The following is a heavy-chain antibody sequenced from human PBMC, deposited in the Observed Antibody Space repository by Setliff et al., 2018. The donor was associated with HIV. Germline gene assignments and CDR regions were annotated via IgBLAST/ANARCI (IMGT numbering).Heavy chain of an antibody. CDR2: VNTDGSSK. CDR1: GVTLKNDW. CDR3: TRGGSYSPGDY. D-gene: IGHD1-26*01. Sequence: GGSLRLSCAASGVTLKNDWMNWVRQAPGKGLVWVSRVNTDGSSKTYADSVKGRFTISRDNAKNTVYLQMNSLRGEDTAVYYCTRGGSYSPGDYWGQGALVTVSS. V-gene: IGHV3-74*01. J-gene: IGHJ4*02.